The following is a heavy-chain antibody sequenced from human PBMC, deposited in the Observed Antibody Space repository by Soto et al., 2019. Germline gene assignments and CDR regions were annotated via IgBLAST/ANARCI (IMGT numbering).Heavy chain of an antibody. Sequence: QVQLQESGPGVVKPSQPLSLTCAVSGASLARGGFYWIWIRQYPGKGLEWIGDIYYSGSTRYNPSLNSRITISVDTAKNQFSLELSSVTAADTALYYCATYYDILTVPMVPLNYWGQGILVTVSA. D-gene: IGHD3-9*01. V-gene: IGHV4-31*11. CDR3: ATYYDILTVPMVPLNY. CDR2: IYYSGST. CDR1: GASLARGGFY. J-gene: IGHJ4*02.